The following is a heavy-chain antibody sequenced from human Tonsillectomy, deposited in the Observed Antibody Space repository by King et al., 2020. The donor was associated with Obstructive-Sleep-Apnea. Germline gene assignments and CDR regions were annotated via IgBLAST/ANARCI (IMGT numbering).Heavy chain of an antibody. J-gene: IGHJ3*02. CDR2: INWDGVSK. CDR3: AKGANYYGSGSFLLNAFDI. CDR1: GFTFDDYT. D-gene: IGHD3-10*01. V-gene: IGHV3-43*01. Sequence: VQLVESGGIVVQPGGSLRLSCAASGFTFDDYTMYWVRQAPGKGLEWVSLINWDGVSKYYAASVKGRFTISRDNSQNSLYLQMNSLRTEDTALYYCAKGANYYGSGSFLLNAFDIWGQGTVVTVSS.